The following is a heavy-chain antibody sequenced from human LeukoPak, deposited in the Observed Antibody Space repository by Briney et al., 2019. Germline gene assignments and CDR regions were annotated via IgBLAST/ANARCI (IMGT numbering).Heavy chain of an antibody. J-gene: IGHJ4*02. Sequence: GGSLRLSCAASGFTFSSHSMNWVRQAPGKGLEWVSYISSSSSTIYYADSVKGRFTISRDNARNSLYLQMNSLRAEDTAVYYCARGRAIFGVVQDQYFDYWGQGTLVTVSS. V-gene: IGHV3-48*01. CDR3: ARGRAIFGVVQDQYFDY. CDR2: ISSSSSTI. D-gene: IGHD3-3*01. CDR1: GFTFSSHS.